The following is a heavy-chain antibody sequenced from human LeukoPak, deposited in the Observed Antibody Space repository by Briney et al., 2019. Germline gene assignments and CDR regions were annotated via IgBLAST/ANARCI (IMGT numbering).Heavy chain of an antibody. CDR2: IIPIFGTA. Sequence: ASVKVSCKASGGTFSSYAISWVRQAPGQGLEWMGRIIPIFGTANYAQKFQGRVTITADKSTSTAYMELSSLRSEDTAVYYCVNSRESRADYWGQETLVTVSS. D-gene: IGHD3-10*01. V-gene: IGHV1-69*06. J-gene: IGHJ4*02. CDR3: VNSRESRADY. CDR1: GGTFSSYA.